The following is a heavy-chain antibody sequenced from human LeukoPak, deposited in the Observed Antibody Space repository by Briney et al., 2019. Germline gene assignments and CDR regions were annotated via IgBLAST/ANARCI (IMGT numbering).Heavy chain of an antibody. Sequence: ASVKVSCKASGYTFTSYGISWVRQAPGQGLEWMGWISAYNGNTNYAQKLQGRVTLTTDPSPSTAYLELRRLRPDDTAVYYCARHSEAAAFDYWGQGTLVTVSS. CDR1: GYTFTSYG. CDR3: ARHSEAAAFDY. J-gene: IGHJ4*02. V-gene: IGHV1-18*01. D-gene: IGHD6-13*01. CDR2: ISAYNGNT.